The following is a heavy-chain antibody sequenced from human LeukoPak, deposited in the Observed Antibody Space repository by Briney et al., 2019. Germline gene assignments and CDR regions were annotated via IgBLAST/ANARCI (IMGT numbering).Heavy chain of an antibody. V-gene: IGHV2-70*17. D-gene: IGHD5-12*01. CDR3: VRGGYSGYFYYYGMDV. J-gene: IGHJ6*02. CDR2: IDWDKDA. CDR1: GFSLTTYGMC. Sequence: FGPALVRPTQTLTLTCTFSGFSLTTYGMCVSWVRQPPGKALEWLARIDWDKDAFISESLKTRLTISKDTSKNQVVLTMSNIDPMDTATYYCVRGGYSGYFYYYGMDVWGQGTTVIVSS.